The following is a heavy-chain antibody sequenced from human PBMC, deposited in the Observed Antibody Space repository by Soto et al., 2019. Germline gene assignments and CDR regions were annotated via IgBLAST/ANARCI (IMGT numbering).Heavy chain of an antibody. D-gene: IGHD2-15*01. V-gene: IGHV3-30*18. J-gene: IGHJ4*02. CDR1: GFTFSSYG. CDR2: ISYDGSNK. Sequence: HPGGSLRLSCAASGFTFSSYGMHWVRQAPGKGLEWVAVISYDGSNKYYADSVKGRFTISRDNSKNTLYLQMNSLRAEDTAVYYCAKELGYCSGGSCYSSWWGSGVPDYWGQGTLVTVSS. CDR3: AKELGYCSGGSCYSSWWGSGVPDY.